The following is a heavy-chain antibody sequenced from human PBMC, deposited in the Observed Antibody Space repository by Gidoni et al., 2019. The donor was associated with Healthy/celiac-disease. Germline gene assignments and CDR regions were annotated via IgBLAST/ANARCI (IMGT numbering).Heavy chain of an antibody. J-gene: IGHJ4*02. CDR3: AKENTYLRGFDY. V-gene: IGHV3-30*18. D-gene: IGHD3-16*01. Sequence: QVQLVESGGGVVQPGRSLRLSCAASGLPFSSYGMHWVRQAPGKGLEWVAVISYDGSNKYYADSVKGRFTISRDNSKNTLYLQMNSLRAEDTAVYYCAKENTYLRGFDYWGQGTLVTVSS. CDR2: ISYDGSNK. CDR1: GLPFSSYG.